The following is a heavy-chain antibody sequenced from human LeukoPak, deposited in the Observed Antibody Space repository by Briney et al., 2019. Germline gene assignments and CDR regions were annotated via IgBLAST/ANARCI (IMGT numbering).Heavy chain of an antibody. CDR3: ARDYSTSWDWFDP. J-gene: IGHJ5*02. CDR2: INHSGST. CDR1: GGSFSGYY. V-gene: IGHV4-34*01. Sequence: PSETLSLTCAVYGGSFSGYYWSWIRQPPGKGLEWIGEINHSGSTNYNPSLKSRVTISVDTSKNQFSLKLSSVTAADTSVYYCARDYSTSWDWFDPWAREPWSPSPQ. D-gene: IGHD6-6*01.